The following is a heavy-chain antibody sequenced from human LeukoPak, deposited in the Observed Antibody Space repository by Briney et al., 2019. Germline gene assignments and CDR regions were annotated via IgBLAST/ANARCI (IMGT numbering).Heavy chain of an antibody. CDR2: ISYDGSNK. CDR1: GFTFSSYA. Sequence: GASLRLSCAASGFTFSSYAMHWVRQAPGKGLEWVAVISYDGSNKYYADSVKGRFTISRDNSKNTLYLQMNSLRAEDTAVYYCARDSSGPFDYWGQGTLVTVSS. V-gene: IGHV3-30*04. D-gene: IGHD6-19*01. J-gene: IGHJ4*02. CDR3: ARDSSGPFDY.